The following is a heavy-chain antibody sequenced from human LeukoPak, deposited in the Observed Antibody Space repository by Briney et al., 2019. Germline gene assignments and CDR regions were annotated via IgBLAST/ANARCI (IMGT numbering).Heavy chain of an antibody. CDR3: AKGSLERTPTTGYFDY. D-gene: IGHD1-14*01. Sequence: GSLRLSCAASGFTFSNYAMSWVRQAPGRGLEWVSIISYNSVYTNYADSVKGRFTMSRDNSKNTHYLQMNSLRAEDTAVYYCAKGSLERTPTTGYFDYWGQGTLVTVSS. CDR2: ISYNSVYT. V-gene: IGHV3-23*01. CDR1: GFTFSNYA. J-gene: IGHJ4*02.